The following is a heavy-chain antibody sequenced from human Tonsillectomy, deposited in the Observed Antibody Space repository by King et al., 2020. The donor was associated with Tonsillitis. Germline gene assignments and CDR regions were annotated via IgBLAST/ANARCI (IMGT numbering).Heavy chain of an antibody. CDR3: ERGGVTATLHYCCGMDV. Sequence: QVQLVESGAEVKRPGASVKVSCKASGYSFTSNYVHWVRQAPGQGLEWMGIINPNGGSASSAQKFQGRVTMTRDTSPSTVYMELSGLTSEDTAVYYCERGGVTATLHYCCGMDVWGQGTTLTVS. V-gene: IGHV1-46*01. D-gene: IGHD2-21*02. CDR2: INPNGGSA. CDR1: GYSFTSNY. J-gene: IGHJ6*02.